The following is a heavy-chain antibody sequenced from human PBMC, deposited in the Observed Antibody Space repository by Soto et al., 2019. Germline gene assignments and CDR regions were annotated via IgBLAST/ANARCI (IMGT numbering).Heavy chain of an antibody. V-gene: IGHV3-48*01. CDR1: GFTFSSYS. D-gene: IGHD2-15*01. CDR3: ARRYCSGRSCLKIYYYYYYMDV. Sequence: GGSMIPSCAASGFTFSSYSMNWVRQAPGKGLEWVSYISSSSSTIYYADSVKGRFTISRDNAKNSLYLQMNSLRAEDTAVYYCARRYCSGRSCLKIYYYYYYMDVWGKGTTVTVSS. J-gene: IGHJ6*03. CDR2: ISSSSSTI.